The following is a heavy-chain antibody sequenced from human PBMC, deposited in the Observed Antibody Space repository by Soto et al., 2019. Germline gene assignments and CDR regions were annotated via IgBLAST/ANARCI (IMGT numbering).Heavy chain of an antibody. CDR3: ARGQYSRGGGYFDY. CDR1: GFTFSSYE. Sequence: EVQLVESGGGLVQPGGSLRLSCAASGFTFSSYEMNWVRQAPGKGLEWVSYISSSGSTIYYADSVKGRFTISRDNAKNSLYLQMSSRRAEDTAVYYCARGQYSRGGGYFDYWGQETLVTVSS. J-gene: IGHJ4*02. CDR2: ISSSGSTI. V-gene: IGHV3-48*03. D-gene: IGHD6-13*01.